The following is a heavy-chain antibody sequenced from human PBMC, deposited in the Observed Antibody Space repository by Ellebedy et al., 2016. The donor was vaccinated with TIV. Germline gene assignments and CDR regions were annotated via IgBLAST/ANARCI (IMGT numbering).Heavy chain of an antibody. CDR2: ISAPNRKI. J-gene: IGHJ5*02. Sequence: AASVKVSCKASGYTLTNFGITWVRQAPGQGLEWMGWISAPNRKINYAQSIQDRATMTTDTSTNTAYLELRSLKSDDTAVYFCARDGSGNWFDPWGQGTLVTVSS. CDR1: GYTLTNFG. V-gene: IGHV1-18*01. CDR3: ARDGSGNWFDP.